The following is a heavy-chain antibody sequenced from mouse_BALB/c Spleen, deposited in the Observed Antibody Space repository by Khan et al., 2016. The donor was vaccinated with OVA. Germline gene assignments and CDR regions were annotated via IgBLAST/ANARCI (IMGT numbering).Heavy chain of an antibody. CDR1: GYSLTRYG. V-gene: IGHV2-9*02. J-gene: IGHJ2*01. Sequence: QVQLKQSGPGLVAPSQSLSITCTVYGYSLTRYGVHWVRQPPGKGLEWLGLIWAGGSTNYNWALMSRLSISIDNSKSTIFLLMKSLITDDTPVYYCARAKYLVRYWGQGTTLTVSS. CDR3: ARAKYLVRY. CDR2: IWAGGST.